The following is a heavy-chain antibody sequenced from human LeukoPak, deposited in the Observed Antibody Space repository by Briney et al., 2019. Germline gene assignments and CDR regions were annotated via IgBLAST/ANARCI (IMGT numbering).Heavy chain of an antibody. D-gene: IGHD4-17*01. CDR1: GYTFTNYA. CDR3: AKGKHDSGDYYFDY. Sequence: ASVTVSCKASGYTFTNYAISWVRQAPGQGLEWMGWISTYNGYTDSPQRFQGRVTMTTDTSTTTAYMELRSLRSDDTAVYYCAKGKHDSGDYYFDYWGQGTLVTVSS. V-gene: IGHV1-18*01. CDR2: ISTYNGYT. J-gene: IGHJ4*02.